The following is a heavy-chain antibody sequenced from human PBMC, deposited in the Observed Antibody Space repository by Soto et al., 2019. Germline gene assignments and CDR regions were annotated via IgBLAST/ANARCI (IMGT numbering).Heavy chain of an antibody. CDR3: ARVLVAAAGIGWFDP. V-gene: IGHV4-59*01. J-gene: IGHJ5*02. D-gene: IGHD6-13*01. CDR1: GGSISSYY. Sequence: LETLSLTCTVSGGSISSYYWSWIRQPPGKGLEWIGYIYYSGSTNYNPSLKSRVTISVDTSKNQFSLKLSSVTAADTAVYYCARVLVAAAGIGWFDPWGQGTLVTVSS. CDR2: IYYSGST.